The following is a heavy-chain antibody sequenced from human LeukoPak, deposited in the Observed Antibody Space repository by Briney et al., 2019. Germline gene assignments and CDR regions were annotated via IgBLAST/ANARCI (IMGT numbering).Heavy chain of an antibody. D-gene: IGHD5-12*01. CDR1: GFTFSSYA. CDR2: ISGDGGRT. Sequence: GGCLRLSCAASGFTFSSYAMSWVRQAPGKGLEWVSTISGDGGRTYYTDSVKGRVTISRDNSKNTLYLQMNSLRAEDTAVYYCAKVRWLRTGAFDIWGQGTMVTVSS. CDR3: AKVRWLRTGAFDI. J-gene: IGHJ3*02. V-gene: IGHV3-23*01.